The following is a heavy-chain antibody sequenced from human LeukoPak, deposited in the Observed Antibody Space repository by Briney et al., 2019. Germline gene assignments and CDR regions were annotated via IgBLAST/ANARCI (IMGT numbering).Heavy chain of an antibody. CDR2: ISSSSTTI. CDR1: GFTFSTYS. V-gene: IGHV3-48*01. D-gene: IGHD6-6*01. J-gene: IGHJ4*02. CDR3: ARDLQIAARQGSFFDF. Sequence: GGSLRLSCAASGFTFSTYSMNWVRQAPGKGLEWVSYISSSSTTIYYADSVKGRFTISRDNAKNSLYLQMDSLRAEDTAVYYCARDLQIAARQGSFFDFWGQGTLVTVSS.